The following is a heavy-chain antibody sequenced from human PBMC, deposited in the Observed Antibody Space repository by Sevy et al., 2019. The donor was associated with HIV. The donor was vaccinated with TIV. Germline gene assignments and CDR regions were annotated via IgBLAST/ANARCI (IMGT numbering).Heavy chain of an antibody. D-gene: IGHD1-26*01. Sequence: GGSLRLSCAASGFTFTNAWMSWVRQAPGKGLEWVGRIKSKTEAAQRDFAAPVKGRFAISRDDSKNTLYLQMDSLKTEDTGVYYCTAGVGTSDFDYWGQGILVTVSS. CDR3: TAGVGTSDFDY. J-gene: IGHJ4*02. CDR2: IKSKTEAAQR. V-gene: IGHV3-15*01. CDR1: GFTFTNAW.